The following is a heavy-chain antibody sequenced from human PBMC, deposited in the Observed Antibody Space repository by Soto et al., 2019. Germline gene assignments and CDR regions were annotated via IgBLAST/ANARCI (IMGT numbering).Heavy chain of an antibody. V-gene: IGHV3-9*01. D-gene: IGHD3-3*01. CDR3: VKDRRFLEAWGAFDV. Sequence: EMQLVESGGGLVQPGRSVRLSCAASGFTFDDYAKHWVRQVPGKGLEWVSGISWNSEVKLYADTTKGRFAISRDNAKNSLYLQIDGLGVEDTAFYYCVKDRRFLEAWGAFDVWGQGTLVTVSS. CDR1: GFTFDDYA. CDR2: ISWNSEVK. J-gene: IGHJ3*01.